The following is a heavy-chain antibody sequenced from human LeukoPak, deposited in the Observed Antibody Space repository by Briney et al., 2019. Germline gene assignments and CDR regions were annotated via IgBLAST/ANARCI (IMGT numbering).Heavy chain of an antibody. Sequence: PGGSLRLSCAASGFTFSSYAMHWVRQAPGKGLEWVAVISYDGSNKYYADSVKGRFTISRDNSKNTLYLQMNSLRAEDTAVYYCARSGTACMSFDYWGQGTLATVSS. J-gene: IGHJ4*02. V-gene: IGHV3-30-3*01. CDR1: GFTFSSYA. CDR3: ARSGTACMSFDY. CDR2: ISYDGSNK. D-gene: IGHD1-1*01.